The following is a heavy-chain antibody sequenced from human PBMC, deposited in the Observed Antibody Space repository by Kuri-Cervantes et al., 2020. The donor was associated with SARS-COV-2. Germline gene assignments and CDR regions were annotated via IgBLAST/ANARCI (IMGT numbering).Heavy chain of an antibody. J-gene: IGHJ3*02. D-gene: IGHD3-3*02. V-gene: IGHV3-64D*08. Sequence: GGPLRLSCSPSGFRFSSYAMHWVRQPPGKGLEYVSAISSNGGSTYYADSVKGRFTISRDNSKSTLYLQMSSLRAEDTAVYYCVKDPKGFGVSFLVAAFDIWGQGTMVTVSS. CDR1: GFRFSSYA. CDR2: ISSNGGST. CDR3: VKDPKGFGVSFLVAAFDI.